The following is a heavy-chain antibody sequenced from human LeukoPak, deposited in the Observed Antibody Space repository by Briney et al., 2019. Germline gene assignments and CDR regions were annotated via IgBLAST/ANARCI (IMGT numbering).Heavy chain of an antibody. V-gene: IGHV5-51*01. D-gene: IGHD3-22*01. CDR3: ARADSSGYLTPLVDY. J-gene: IGHJ4*02. CDR2: IYPGDSDT. Sequence: GESLKISCKGSGYTCTTYWIGWVRQMPGKGLEWMGIIYPGDSDTRYSPSFQGQVTISADKSISTAYLQWSSLKASDTAMYHCARADSSGYLTPLVDYWGQGTLVTVSS. CDR1: GYTCTTYW.